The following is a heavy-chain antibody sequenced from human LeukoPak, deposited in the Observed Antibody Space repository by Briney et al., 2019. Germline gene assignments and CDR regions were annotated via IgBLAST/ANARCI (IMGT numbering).Heavy chain of an antibody. CDR2: INHSGST. CDR3: ARVASKGGMDV. D-gene: IGHD5/OR15-5a*01. V-gene: IGHV4-34*01. J-gene: IGHJ6*02. CDR1: GGSFSGYY. Sequence: SETLSLTCAVYGGSFSGYYWSWIRQPPGKGLDWIGEINHSGSTNYNPSLKSRVTISVDTSKNQFSLKLSSVTAADTAVYYCARVASKGGMDVWGQGTTVIVSS.